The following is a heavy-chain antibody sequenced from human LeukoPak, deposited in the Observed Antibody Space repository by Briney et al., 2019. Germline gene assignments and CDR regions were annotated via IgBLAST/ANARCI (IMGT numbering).Heavy chain of an antibody. CDR2: ISKDGSNE. D-gene: IGHD5-24*01. Sequence: PGGSLRLSCAASGFTFSTSGMHWVRQAPGKGLECVAVISKDGSNEHYADPGKGRFTISRDNSKNTLYLQMNSLRTEDTAVYYCVRDRGDGYNQIDYWGQGTLVTVSS. V-gene: IGHV3-30*03. CDR1: GFTFSTSG. J-gene: IGHJ4*02. CDR3: VRDRGDGYNQIDY.